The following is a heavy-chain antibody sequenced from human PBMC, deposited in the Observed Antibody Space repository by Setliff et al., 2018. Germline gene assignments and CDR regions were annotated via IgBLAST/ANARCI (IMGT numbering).Heavy chain of an antibody. CDR1: GFTFGDYW. Sequence: GGSLRLSCAASGFTFGDYWMNWVRQAPGKGLEWVAKIRNDGSEEYYVDSVKGRFSISRDNAKNSLYLQMNSLRAEDTAVYYCARDPHFDSWGQGTLVTVSS. CDR3: ARDPHFDS. J-gene: IGHJ4*02. CDR2: IRNDGSEE. V-gene: IGHV3-7*01.